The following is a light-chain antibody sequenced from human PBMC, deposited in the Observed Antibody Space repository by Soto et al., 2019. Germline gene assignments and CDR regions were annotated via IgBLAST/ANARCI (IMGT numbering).Light chain of an antibody. J-gene: IGKJ4*01. Sequence: DIVMTQSPLSLPVTPGKPASTSSRSSQSLLHSNGYNYLDWYLQKPGQSPQLLIYLGSNRASGVPDRFSGSGSGTDFTLKISRVEAEDVGVYYCMQALQTPLTFGGGTKVEIK. CDR3: MQALQTPLT. CDR2: LGS. V-gene: IGKV2-28*01. CDR1: QSLLHSNGYNY.